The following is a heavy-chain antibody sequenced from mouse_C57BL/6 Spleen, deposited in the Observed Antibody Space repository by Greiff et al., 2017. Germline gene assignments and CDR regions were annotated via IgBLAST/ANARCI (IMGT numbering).Heavy chain of an antibody. CDR3: ARNWDAFDY. J-gene: IGHJ2*01. CDR1: GYTFTDYN. Sequence: VQLKESGPELVKPGASVKMSCKASGYTFTDYNMHWVKQSHGKSLEWIGYINPNNGGTSYNQKFKGKATLTVNNSSSTAYMELRSLTSEDSAVYYCARNWDAFDYWGQGTTLTVSS. D-gene: IGHD4-1*01. CDR2: INPNNGGT. V-gene: IGHV1-22*01.